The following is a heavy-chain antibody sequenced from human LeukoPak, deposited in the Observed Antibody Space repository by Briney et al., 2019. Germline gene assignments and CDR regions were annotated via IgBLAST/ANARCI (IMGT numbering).Heavy chain of an antibody. D-gene: IGHD2-2*02. J-gene: IGHJ6*02. CDR1: GFTVSSNY. V-gene: IGHV3-53*01. CDR3: ARRYCSTTSCYTFGMDV. Sequence: GGSLRLSCAASGFTVSSNYMSWVRQAPGKGLEWVSVIYSGGSTYYPDSVKGRFTISRDNSKNTLYLQMNSLRAEDTAVYYCARRYCSTTSCYTFGMDVWGQGTTVTVSS. CDR2: IYSGGST.